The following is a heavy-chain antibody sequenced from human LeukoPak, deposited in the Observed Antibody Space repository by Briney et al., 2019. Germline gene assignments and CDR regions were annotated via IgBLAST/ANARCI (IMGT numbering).Heavy chain of an antibody. CDR2: IYYSGST. D-gene: IGHD6-19*01. J-gene: IGHJ3*02. CDR3: ARAVADAFDI. Sequence: PSETLSLTCTVSGGSISSYYWSWIRQPPGKGLEWIGYIYYSGSTNYNPSLKSRVTISVDTSKSQFSLKLSSVTAADTAVHYCARAVADAFDIWGQGTMVTVSS. CDR1: GGSISSYY. V-gene: IGHV4-59*08.